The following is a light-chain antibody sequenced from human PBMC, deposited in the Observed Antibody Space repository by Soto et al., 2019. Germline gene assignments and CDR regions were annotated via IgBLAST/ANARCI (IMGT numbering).Light chain of an antibody. CDR3: QSYDSSLNGFFV. CDR1: SSNIGAGYD. V-gene: IGLV1-40*01. J-gene: IGLJ1*01. CDR2: GNS. Sequence: QSALPQPPSVSGVLGQRVTISCTGSSSNIGAGYDVHWYQQVPGTAPKLLIYGNSNRPSGVPDRFSGSKSGTSGSLAITGLQAEDDADYYCQSYDSSLNGFFVFGTGTKVTVL.